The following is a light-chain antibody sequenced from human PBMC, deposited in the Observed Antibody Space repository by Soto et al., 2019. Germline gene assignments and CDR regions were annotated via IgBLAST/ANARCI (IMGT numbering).Light chain of an antibody. J-gene: IGKJ4*01. CDR1: QSVSSN. V-gene: IGKV3-15*01. CDR2: AAS. Sequence: EVVFTQSPSTVSVSPGEIATLSCRASQSVSSNLAWYQQRPGQAPRLLMYAASTPATGIPARFSGSGSGTEFSLTISGLQSEDFVVYFCQQYDNWPLTFGGGTKVDIK. CDR3: QQYDNWPLT.